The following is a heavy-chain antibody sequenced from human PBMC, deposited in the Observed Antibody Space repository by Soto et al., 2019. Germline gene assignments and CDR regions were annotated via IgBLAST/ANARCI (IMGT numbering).Heavy chain of an antibody. Sequence: GGSLRLSCATSGFTFSHYAMSWVRQAPGKGLEWVAGISGGGGSTYYADSVKGRFTISRDNSKNTLYLQMNSLRAEDTAVYYCAKVTYGDYSNWFDPWGQGTLVTVSS. V-gene: IGHV3-23*01. CDR2: ISGGGGST. D-gene: IGHD4-17*01. CDR3: AKVTYGDYSNWFDP. CDR1: GFTFSHYA. J-gene: IGHJ5*02.